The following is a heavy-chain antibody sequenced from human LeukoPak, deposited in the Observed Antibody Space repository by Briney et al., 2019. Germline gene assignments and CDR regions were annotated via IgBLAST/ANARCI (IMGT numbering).Heavy chain of an antibody. CDR2: IYYSGST. CDR3: ARGQYSAHDY. D-gene: IGHD4-11*01. Sequence: SETLSLTCTVSGGSISSYYWSWIQQPPGKGLEWIGYIYYSGSTNYNPSLKSRVTISVDTSKNQFSLKLSSVTPEDTAVYYCARGQYSAHDYWGQGTLVTVSS. CDR1: GGSISSYY. J-gene: IGHJ4*02. V-gene: IGHV4-59*12.